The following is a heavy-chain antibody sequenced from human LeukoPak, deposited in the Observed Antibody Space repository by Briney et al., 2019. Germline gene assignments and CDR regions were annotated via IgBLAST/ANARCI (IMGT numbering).Heavy chain of an antibody. CDR2: IYPGDSDT. J-gene: IGHJ5*02. CDR3: ASIRWVAAAVHLNWFDP. D-gene: IGHD6-13*01. Sequence: GESLKISCKGSGYSFTSYCIGWVRQMPGKGLEWMGIIYPGDSDTRYSPSFQGQVTISADKSISTAYLQWSSLKASDTAMYYCASIRWVAAAVHLNWFDPWGQGTLVTVSS. V-gene: IGHV5-51*01. CDR1: GYSFTSYC.